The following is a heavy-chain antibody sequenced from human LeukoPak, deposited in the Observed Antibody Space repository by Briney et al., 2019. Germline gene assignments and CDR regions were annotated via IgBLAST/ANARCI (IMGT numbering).Heavy chain of an antibody. CDR1: RFTFSSYF. J-gene: IGHJ4*02. CDR2: ISGSGGNT. CDR3: ARSSIAAPLDY. Sequence: GGSLRLSCAASRFTFSSYFMSWVRQAPGKGLEWVSVISGSGGNTYYADSVKGRFTISRDNSKNTLYLQMNSLRAEDTAVYYCARSSIAAPLDYWGQGTLVTVSS. V-gene: IGHV3-23*01. D-gene: IGHD6-6*01.